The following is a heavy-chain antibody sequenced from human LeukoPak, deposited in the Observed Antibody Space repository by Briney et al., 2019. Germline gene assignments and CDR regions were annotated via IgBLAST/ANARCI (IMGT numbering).Heavy chain of an antibody. Sequence: PSETLSLTCAVYGGSFSGYYWSWIRQPPGKGLEWIGEINHSGSTNYNPSLKSRVTISVDTSKNQFSLKLSSVTAADTAVYYCARGRIVVVPAAMRVYYYYGMDVLGQGTTVTVSS. CDR1: GGSFSGYY. CDR2: INHSGST. CDR3: ARGRIVVVPAAMRVYYYYGMDV. D-gene: IGHD2-2*01. J-gene: IGHJ6*02. V-gene: IGHV4-34*01.